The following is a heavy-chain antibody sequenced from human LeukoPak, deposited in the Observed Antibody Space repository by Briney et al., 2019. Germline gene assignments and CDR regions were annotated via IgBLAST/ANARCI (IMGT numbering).Heavy chain of an antibody. V-gene: IGHV4-39*01. Sequence: SETLSLTCTVSSGSISSSGYYWGWIRQPPGKGLEWIASMSYSGTTYYNPSLKSRVTISVDTSKNQFALKLSSVTAADTAVYFCARSGYSFLVDSWGQGTLVTVSA. J-gene: IGHJ4*02. CDR3: ARSGYSFLVDS. CDR2: MSYSGTT. CDR1: SGSISSSGYY. D-gene: IGHD5-18*01.